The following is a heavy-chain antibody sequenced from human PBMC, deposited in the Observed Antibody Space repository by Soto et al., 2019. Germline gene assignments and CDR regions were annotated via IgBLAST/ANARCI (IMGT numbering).Heavy chain of an antibody. CDR3: ARHWSSNTWLDY. V-gene: IGHV4-39*01. Sequence: QLQLQESGPGLVKPSETLSLTCTVSGGSISSGSFYWGWIRQPPGKGLEWIGSMYYSGDTYYNPSLKSRVTISVDTSKNQFSLRLSSVTAADTAVYYCARHWSSNTWLDYWGRGSLVTVSS. J-gene: IGHJ4*02. CDR2: MYYSGDT. D-gene: IGHD2-2*01. CDR1: GGSISSGSFY.